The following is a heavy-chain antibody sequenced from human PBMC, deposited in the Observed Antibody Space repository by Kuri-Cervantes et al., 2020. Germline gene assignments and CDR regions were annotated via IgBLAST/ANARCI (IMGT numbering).Heavy chain of an antibody. D-gene: IGHD3-22*01. CDR2: IKQDGGDK. V-gene: IGHV3-7*04. J-gene: IGHJ4*02. Sequence: GESLKISCAASGFTFSRYWMSWVRQAPGNGPEWVANIKQDGGDKYYVDSVRGRFTISRDNAKNSVYLQMNNLRGEDTAVYYCARPYDSTGYGNYYFDFWGQGTLVTVSS. CDR1: GFTFSRYW. CDR3: ARPYDSTGYGNYYFDF.